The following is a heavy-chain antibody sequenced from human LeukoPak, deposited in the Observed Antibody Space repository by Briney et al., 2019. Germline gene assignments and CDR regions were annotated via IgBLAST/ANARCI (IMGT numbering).Heavy chain of an antibody. V-gene: IGHV3-23*01. D-gene: IGHD3-3*01. CDR2: ISGSGGST. CDR3: ARDSLWDDFWSGYYARFDY. CDR1: GFTLSSYA. J-gene: IGHJ4*02. Sequence: PGGSLRLSCAASGFTLSSYAMSWVRQAPGKGLEWVSAISGSGGSTYYADSVKGRFTISRDNSKNTLYLQMNSLRAEDTAVYYCARDSLWDDFWSGYYARFDYWGQGTLVTVSS.